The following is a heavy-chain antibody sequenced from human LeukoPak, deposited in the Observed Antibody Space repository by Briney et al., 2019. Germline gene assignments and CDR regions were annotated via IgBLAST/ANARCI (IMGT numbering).Heavy chain of an antibody. CDR3: ASGGRYSYGY. J-gene: IGHJ4*02. D-gene: IGHD5-18*01. Sequence: SETLSLTCAVYGGSFSGYYWSWIRQPPGKGLEWIGEINHSGSTNYNPSLKSRVTISVDTSKNQFSLKLSSVTAADTAVYYCASGGRYSYGYWGQGTLVTVSS. CDR1: GGSFSGYY. V-gene: IGHV4-34*01. CDR2: INHSGST.